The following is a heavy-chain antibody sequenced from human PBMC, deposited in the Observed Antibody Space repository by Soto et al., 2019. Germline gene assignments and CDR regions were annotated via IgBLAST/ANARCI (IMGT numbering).Heavy chain of an antibody. Sequence: HPGGSLRLSCAASGFTFSSSAMHWVRQASGKGLEWVGRIRSKANSYATAYAASVTGRFTISRDDSKNTAYLQMNSLKAEDTAFYYCTTLASANIVVVPAAIAGYWGQGTLVTVSS. V-gene: IGHV3-73*01. CDR3: TTLASANIVVVPAAIAGY. CDR1: GFTFSSSA. J-gene: IGHJ4*02. D-gene: IGHD2-2*01. CDR2: IRSKANSYAT.